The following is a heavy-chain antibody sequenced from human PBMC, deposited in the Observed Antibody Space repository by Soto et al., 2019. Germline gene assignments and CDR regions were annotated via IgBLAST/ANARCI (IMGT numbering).Heavy chain of an antibody. Sequence: EVQLVESGGALVQPGRSLRLSCAASGFSLGDYAMHWVRQAPGKGLEWVSGISWKSGSIGYADSVKGRFTISRDNAKNSLYLQMNSLRAEDTALYYCAKSTGGTANGLDVWGQGTTVTVSS. D-gene: IGHD2-8*02. CDR3: AKSTGGTANGLDV. J-gene: IGHJ6*02. CDR2: ISWKSGSI. V-gene: IGHV3-9*01. CDR1: GFSLGDYA.